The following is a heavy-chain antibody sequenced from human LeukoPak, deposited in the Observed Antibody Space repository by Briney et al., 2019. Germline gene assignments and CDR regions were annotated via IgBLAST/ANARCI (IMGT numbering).Heavy chain of an antibody. CDR3: ARELWFGELFFDY. J-gene: IGHJ4*02. V-gene: IGHV3-30*04. CDR1: GFTFNDYT. D-gene: IGHD3-10*01. CDR2: ISYDGSNK. Sequence: GKSLRLSCAASGFTFNDYTIHWVRQAPGKGLEWVAVISYDGSNKYYADPVKGRFTISRDTSKNTLYLQMNSLRAEDTAIYFCARELWFGELFFDYWGQGTLVTVSS.